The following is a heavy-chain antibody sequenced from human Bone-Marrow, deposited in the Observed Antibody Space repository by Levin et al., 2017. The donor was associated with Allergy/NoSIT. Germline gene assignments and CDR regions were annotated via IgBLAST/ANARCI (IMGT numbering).Heavy chain of an antibody. Sequence: LSLTCAASGFTFRSYEMNWVRQAPGKGLEWVSYISSSGSTIYYADSVKGRFTISRDNAKNSLYLQMNSLRAEDTAVYYCARGGGSYFTYYYYGMDVWGQGTTVTVSS. D-gene: IGHD1-26*01. CDR1: GFTFRSYE. V-gene: IGHV3-48*03. CDR3: ARGGGSYFTYYYYGMDV. CDR2: ISSSGSTI. J-gene: IGHJ6*02.